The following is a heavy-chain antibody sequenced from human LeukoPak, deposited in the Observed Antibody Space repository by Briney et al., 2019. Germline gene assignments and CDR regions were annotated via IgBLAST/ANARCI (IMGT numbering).Heavy chain of an antibody. Sequence: GGSLRLSCAASGFTFSSYGMHWVRQAPGKGLEWVAVISYDGSNKYYADSVKGRFTISSDNSKNTLYLQMNSLRAEDTAVYYCAREYCSGGSCYSSYWGQGTLVTVSS. V-gene: IGHV3-30*03. CDR1: GFTFSSYG. CDR2: ISYDGSNK. CDR3: AREYCSGGSCYSSY. D-gene: IGHD2-15*01. J-gene: IGHJ4*02.